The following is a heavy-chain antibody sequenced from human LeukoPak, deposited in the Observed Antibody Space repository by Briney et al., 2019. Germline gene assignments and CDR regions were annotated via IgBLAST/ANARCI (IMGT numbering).Heavy chain of an antibody. CDR1: GGSISTYY. V-gene: IGHV4-59*01. D-gene: IGHD1-26*01. J-gene: IGHJ4*02. Sequence: SETLSLTCTVSGGSISTYYWSWIRQPPGKRLEWVGYVYYSGSTKYNSSLKSRVNISIDTSKNQFSLKLSSVTAADTAVYYCARSGGSYTLDVAYWGQGILVTVSS. CDR3: ARSGGSYTLDVAY. CDR2: VYYSGST.